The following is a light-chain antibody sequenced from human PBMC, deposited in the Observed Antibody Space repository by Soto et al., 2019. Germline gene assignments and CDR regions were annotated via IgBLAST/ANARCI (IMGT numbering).Light chain of an antibody. J-gene: IGLJ1*01. CDR2: DVS. CDR1: SSDVGGYNY. V-gene: IGLV2-14*01. CDR3: SSYTSSSTLYG. Sequence: QSVLTQPASVSGSPGQSITISCTGTSSDVGGYNYVSWYQQHPGKAPKLMIYDVSNRPSGVSNRFSGSKSGNTASLTISGLQAEDEADYYCSSYTSSSTLYGFGTGTKVT.